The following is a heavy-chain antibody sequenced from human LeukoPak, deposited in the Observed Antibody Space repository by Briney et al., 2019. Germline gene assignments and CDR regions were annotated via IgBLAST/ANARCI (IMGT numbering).Heavy chain of an antibody. V-gene: IGHV4-34*01. Sequence: NPSETLSLTCAVYGGSFSGYFCSWIRQSPGKDLEWIGEVSQSGDTYYNPSLTSRVTMSVDTSKNQFSLKVNSVTAADTAVYYCARDFYGYGDSGREDIWGQGTMVTVSS. D-gene: IGHD3-10*01. CDR3: ARDFYGYGDSGREDI. CDR2: VSQSGDT. CDR1: GGSFSGYF. J-gene: IGHJ3*02.